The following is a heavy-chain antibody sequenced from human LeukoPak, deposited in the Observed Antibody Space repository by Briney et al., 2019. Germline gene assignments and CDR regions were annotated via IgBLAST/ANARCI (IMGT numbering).Heavy chain of an antibody. CDR2: ISSSGRTI. CDR3: ARARWCSSTSCYFAAFDI. CDR1: GFTFSSYE. D-gene: IGHD2-2*01. V-gene: IGHV3-48*03. Sequence: PGGSLRLSCAASGFTFSSYEMNWVRQAPGKGLEWVSYISSSGRTIYYADSVKGRFTISRDNAKNSLYLQMNSLRAEDTAVYYCARARWCSSTSCYFAAFDIWGQGTMVTVSS. J-gene: IGHJ3*02.